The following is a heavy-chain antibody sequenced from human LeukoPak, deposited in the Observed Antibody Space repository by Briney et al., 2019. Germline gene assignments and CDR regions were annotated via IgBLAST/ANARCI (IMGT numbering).Heavy chain of an antibody. J-gene: IGHJ4*02. CDR1: GYTFTGFY. CDR2: INPNSSGT. V-gene: IGHV1-2*02. Sequence: GASVKISCKASGYTFTGFYMHWVRQAPGQGLEWMGWINPNSSGTNYAQKFQGRVTMTMDTSISTAYMELSSLKSDDTAVYYCAKDFGGHYYVDYVDYWGQGTLVTVSS. D-gene: IGHD3-10*02. CDR3: AKDFGGHYYVDYVDY.